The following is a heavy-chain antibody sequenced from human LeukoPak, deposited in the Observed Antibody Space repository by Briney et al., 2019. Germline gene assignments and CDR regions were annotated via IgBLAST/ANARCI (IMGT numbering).Heavy chain of an antibody. V-gene: IGHV1-18*01. D-gene: IGHD3-22*01. Sequence: ASVKVSCKASGYTFTSYGISWVRQAPGQGLEWMGWISAYNGNTNYAQKFQGRVTITADKSTSTAYMELSSLRSEDTAVYYCARGTMIVVVNWFDPWGQGTLVTVSS. CDR3: ARGTMIVVVNWFDP. CDR1: GYTFTSYG. J-gene: IGHJ5*02. CDR2: ISAYNGNT.